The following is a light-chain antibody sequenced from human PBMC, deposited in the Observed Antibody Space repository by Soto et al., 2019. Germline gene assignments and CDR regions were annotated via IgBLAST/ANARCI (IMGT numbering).Light chain of an antibody. CDR3: QQYNNWPPT. V-gene: IGKV3-15*01. CDR1: QSVSSY. J-gene: IGKJ5*01. Sequence: IVFTHSPSTLSLSPSYRATLSCRASQSVSSYLAWYQQKPGQAPRLLIYGASTRAIGIPARFSGSGSGTEFTLTISSLQSEDFAVYYCQQYNNWPPTFGQGTRLEI. CDR2: GAS.